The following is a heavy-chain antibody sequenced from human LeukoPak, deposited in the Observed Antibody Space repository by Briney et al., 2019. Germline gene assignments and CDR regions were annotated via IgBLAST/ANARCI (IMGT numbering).Heavy chain of an antibody. CDR1: GGTFSSYA. CDR3: ARDSIGYCSSTSCYRFDY. Sequence: SVKVSCKAAGGTFSSYAISWVRQAPGQGLEWMGGIIPIFGTANYAQKFQGRVTITADESTSTAYMELSSLRSEDTAVYYCARDSIGYCSSTSCYRFDYWGQGTLVTVSS. CDR2: IIPIFGTA. V-gene: IGHV1-69*13. J-gene: IGHJ4*02. D-gene: IGHD2-2*02.